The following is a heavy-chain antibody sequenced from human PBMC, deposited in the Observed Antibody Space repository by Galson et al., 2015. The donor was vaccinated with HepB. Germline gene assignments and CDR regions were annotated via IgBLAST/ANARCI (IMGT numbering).Heavy chain of an antibody. CDR3: TTGEPVTPGVDDY. D-gene: IGHD4-11*01. CDR1: GFTFSNAW. Sequence: SLGLSGAASGFTFSNAWLSGVRQAPGEGLEGVGRIKSKTDGGTTDYAAPVKGRFTISRDDSKNTLYLQMNSLKTEDTAVYYCTTGEPVTPGVDDYWGQGTLVTVSS. V-gene: IGHV3-15*01. J-gene: IGHJ4*02. CDR2: IKSKTDGGTT.